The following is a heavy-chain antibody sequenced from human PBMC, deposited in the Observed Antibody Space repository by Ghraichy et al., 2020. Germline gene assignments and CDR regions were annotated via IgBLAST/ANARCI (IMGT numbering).Heavy chain of an antibody. D-gene: IGHD5-18*01. J-gene: IGHJ6*02. CDR1: GFTFSSYA. CDR3: AKDEYSYGYDYYYGMDV. V-gene: IGHV3-23*01. CDR2: ISGSGGST. Sequence: GGSLRLSCAASGFTFSSYAMSWVRQAPGKGLEWVSAISGSGGSTYYADSVKGRFTISRDNSKNTLYLQMNSLRAEDTAVYYCAKDEYSYGYDYYYGMDVWGQGPRSPSP.